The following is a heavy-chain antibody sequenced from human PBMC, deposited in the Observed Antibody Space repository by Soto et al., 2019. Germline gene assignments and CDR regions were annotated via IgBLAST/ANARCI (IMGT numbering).Heavy chain of an antibody. Sequence: GASVKVSCKASGYTFTSYGISWVRQAPGQGLEWMGWISAYNGNTNYAQKLQGRVTMTTDTSTSTAYMELRSLRSDDTAVYYCARDLRGGAYYYGSGSYGGARYWGQGTLVTVSS. D-gene: IGHD3-10*01. CDR3: ARDLRGGAYYYGSGSYGGARY. CDR2: ISAYNGNT. J-gene: IGHJ4*02. V-gene: IGHV1-18*01. CDR1: GYTFTSYG.